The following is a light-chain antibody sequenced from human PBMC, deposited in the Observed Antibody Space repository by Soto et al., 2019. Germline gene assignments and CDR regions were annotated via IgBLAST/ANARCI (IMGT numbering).Light chain of an antibody. Sequence: QLVLTQPPSASASRGASVTLTCTLSSGYSNYKVDWYQQRPGKGPRFVMRVGTGGIVGSKGDGIPDRFSVLGSGLNRYLTIKNIQEEDESDYHCGADHGSGSNFVWVFGGGTKVTVL. V-gene: IGLV9-49*01. CDR2: VGTGGIVG. CDR1: SGYSNYK. J-gene: IGLJ3*02. CDR3: GADHGSGSNFVWV.